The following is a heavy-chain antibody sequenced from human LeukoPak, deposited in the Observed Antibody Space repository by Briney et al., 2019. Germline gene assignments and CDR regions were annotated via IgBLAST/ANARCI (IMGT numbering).Heavy chain of an antibody. J-gene: IGHJ4*02. CDR2: IKEDGSKK. V-gene: IGHV3-7*01. CDR1: RFTFSSYY. CDR3: GQQRLSY. Sequence: GGSLRLSCVVSRFTFSSYYMTWVPQAPGKGLEWVANIKEDGSKKYYADSVEGRLTPSRDNAKNSVFLQMSRLRAEDTALYYCGQQRLSYWGLGTLVTVSS. D-gene: IGHD1-1*01.